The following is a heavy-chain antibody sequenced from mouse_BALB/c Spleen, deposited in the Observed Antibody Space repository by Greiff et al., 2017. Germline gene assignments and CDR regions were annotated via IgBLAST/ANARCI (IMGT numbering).Heavy chain of an antibody. CDR1: GFNIKDTY. J-gene: IGHJ2*01. Sequence: EVQLQQSGAELVKPGASVKLSCTASGFNIKDTYMHWVKQRPEQGLEWIGRIDPANGNTKYDPKFQGKATITADTSSNTAYLQLSSLTSEDTAVYYCASFYYGSRGDFDYWGQGTTLTVSS. V-gene: IGHV14-3*02. CDR2: IDPANGNT. CDR3: ASFYYGSRGDFDY. D-gene: IGHD1-1*01.